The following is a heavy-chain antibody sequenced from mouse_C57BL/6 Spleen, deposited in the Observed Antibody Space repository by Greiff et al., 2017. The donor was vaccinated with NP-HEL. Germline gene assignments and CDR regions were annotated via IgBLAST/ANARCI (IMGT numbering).Heavy chain of an antibody. CDR2: IHPNSGST. CDR3: ARKGNYDWYFDV. CDR1: GYTFTSYW. V-gene: IGHV1-64*01. D-gene: IGHD2-1*01. Sequence: VQLQQPGAELVKPGASVKLSCKASGYTFTSYWMHWVKQRPGQGLEWIGMIHPNSGSTNYNEKFKSKATLTVDKSSSTAYMQLSSLTSEDSAVYYCARKGNYDWYFDVWGTGTTVTVSS. J-gene: IGHJ1*03.